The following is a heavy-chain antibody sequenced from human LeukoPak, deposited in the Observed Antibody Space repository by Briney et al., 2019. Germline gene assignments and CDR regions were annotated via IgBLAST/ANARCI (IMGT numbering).Heavy chain of an antibody. J-gene: IGHJ4*02. CDR2: LSIDGSST. CDR1: GFTFSSYW. Sequence: PRGSLRLSCAASGFTFSSYWMHWVRQAPGKGLVWVSRLSIDGSSTSYADSVKGRFTTSRDNAKNTLYLQMNSLRAEDTAVYYCARFPSYWGQETVVAVSS. CDR3: ARFPSY. V-gene: IGHV3-74*01.